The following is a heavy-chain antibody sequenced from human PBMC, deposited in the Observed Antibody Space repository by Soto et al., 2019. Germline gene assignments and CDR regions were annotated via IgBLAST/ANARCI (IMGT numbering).Heavy chain of an antibody. J-gene: IGHJ6*02. CDR2: ISAYNGNT. V-gene: IGHV1-18*01. CDR3: ARGGYCSSTSCYYYYYYGMDV. D-gene: IGHD2-2*01. Sequence: QVQLVQSGAEVKKPGASVKVSCKASGYTFTSYGISWVRQAPGQGLEWMGWISAYNGNTNYAQKPQGRVTMTTDTSTSTAYMELRSLRSDDTAVYYCARGGYCSSTSCYYYYYYGMDVWGQGTTVTVSS. CDR1: GYTFTSYG.